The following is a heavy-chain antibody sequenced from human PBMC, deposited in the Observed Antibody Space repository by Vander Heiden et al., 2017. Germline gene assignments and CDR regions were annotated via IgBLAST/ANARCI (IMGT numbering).Heavy chain of an antibody. CDR1: RFTFNDYA. V-gene: IGHV3-9*01. J-gene: IGHJ4*02. D-gene: IGHD1-1*01. Sequence: EVQLVESGGGSVQPGRSLRLSCPGSRFTFNDYAMHWVRQAPGKGLEWVAGISWNSGSIGYADSGKGRFTISRDNAKNSLYLQMNSLRPEDTALYYCAKVNSGNTGSFDYWGQGTLVTVSS. CDR2: ISWNSGSI. CDR3: AKVNSGNTGSFDY.